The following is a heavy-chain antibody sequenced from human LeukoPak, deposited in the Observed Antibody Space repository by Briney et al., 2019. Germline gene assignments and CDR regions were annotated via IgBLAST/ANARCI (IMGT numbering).Heavy chain of an antibody. CDR3: ARTYDSSGYCFDP. CDR2: INHSGST. D-gene: IGHD3-22*01. CDR1: GYSISSGYY. Sequence: SETLSLTCTVSGYSISSGYYWGWIRQPPGKGLEWIGSINHSGSTNYNPSLKSRVTISVDTSKNQFSLKLSSVTAADTAVYYCARTYDSSGYCFDPWGQGTLVTVSS. V-gene: IGHV4-38-2*02. J-gene: IGHJ5*02.